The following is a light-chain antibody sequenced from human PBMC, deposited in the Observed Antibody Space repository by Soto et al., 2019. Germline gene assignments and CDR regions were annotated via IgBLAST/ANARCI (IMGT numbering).Light chain of an antibody. CDR3: QQYGSSPPYT. CDR1: QSVSSSY. Sequence: EIVLTQSPGTLSLSPGERATLSCRASQSVSSSYLAWYQQKPGQAPRLLIYGASSRATGIPHRFSGSGSGTDFTLTISRLEPEDFAVSYCQQYGSSPPYTFGQGTKLEIK. J-gene: IGKJ2*01. CDR2: GAS. V-gene: IGKV3-20*01.